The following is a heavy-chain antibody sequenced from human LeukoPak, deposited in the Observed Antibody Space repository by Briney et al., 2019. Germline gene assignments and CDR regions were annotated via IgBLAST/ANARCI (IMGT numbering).Heavy chain of an antibody. V-gene: IGHV1-2*02. J-gene: IGHJ4*02. Sequence: ASVKVSCKASGYTFTGYYMHWVRQATGQGLEWMGWINPNSGGTNYAQKFQGRVTMTRDTSISTAYMELSRLRSDDTAVYYCARGAMIVVVIVGFDYGGQGTLVTVSS. CDR3: ARGAMIVVVIVGFDY. CDR2: INPNSGGT. D-gene: IGHD3-22*01. CDR1: GYTFTGYY.